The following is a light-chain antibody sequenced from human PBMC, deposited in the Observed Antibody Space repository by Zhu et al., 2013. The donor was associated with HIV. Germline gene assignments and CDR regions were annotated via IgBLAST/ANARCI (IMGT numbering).Light chain of an antibody. CDR1: SSDVGNYKY. V-gene: IGLV2-8*01. Sequence: QSALTQPPSASGSPGHSVTISCTGTSSDVGNYKYVSWYQHHPGTAPKLLIFEVDQRPSGVPDRFSGSKSGNTASLTVSGLQAADEAVYYCSSYTSSSIPHVVFGGGTKLTVL. CDR3: SSYTSSSIPHVV. CDR2: EVD. J-gene: IGLJ2*01.